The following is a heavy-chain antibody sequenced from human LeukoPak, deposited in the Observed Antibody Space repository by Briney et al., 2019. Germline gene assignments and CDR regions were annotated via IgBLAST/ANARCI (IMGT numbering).Heavy chain of an antibody. V-gene: IGHV4-31*03. D-gene: IGHD3-3*01. CDR2: IYYSGST. J-gene: IGHJ5*02. CDR1: GGSISSGGYY. Sequence: PSETLSLTCTVSGGSISSGGYYWSWIRQHPGKGLEWIGYIYYSGSTYYNPSLKSRVTISVDTSKNQFSLKLSSVTAADTAVYYRARGTDAPFWSGSDPWGQGTLVTVSS. CDR3: ARGTDAPFWSGSDP.